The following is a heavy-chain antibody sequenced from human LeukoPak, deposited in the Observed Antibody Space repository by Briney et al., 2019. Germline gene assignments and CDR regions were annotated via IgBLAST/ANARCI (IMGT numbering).Heavy chain of an antibody. D-gene: IGHD3-3*01. V-gene: IGHV3-30-3*01. Sequence: GSLRLSCAASGFTFSSYAMHWVRQAPGKGLEWVAVISYDGSNKYYADSVKGRFTISRDNSKNTLYLQMNSLRAEDTAVYYCARDPSVSYDFWSGPLDYWGQGTLVTVSS. CDR3: ARDPSVSYDFWSGPLDY. J-gene: IGHJ4*02. CDR1: GFTFSSYA. CDR2: ISYDGSNK.